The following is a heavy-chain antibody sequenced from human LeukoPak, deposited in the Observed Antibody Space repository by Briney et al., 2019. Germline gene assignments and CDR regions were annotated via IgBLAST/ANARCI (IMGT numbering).Heavy chain of an antibody. D-gene: IGHD6-19*01. CDR2: IIPTFGTA. CDR3: ASLDVGSGWYQDY. J-gene: IGHJ4*02. CDR1: GGTFSSYA. Sequence: PWGSVQVSCQASGGTFSSYAISWVRQAPGQGLEWMGGIIPTFGTANYAQKFQGRVTITADESTSTAYMELSSLRSEDTAVYYCASLDVGSGWYQDYWGQGTLVTVSS. V-gene: IGHV1-69*13.